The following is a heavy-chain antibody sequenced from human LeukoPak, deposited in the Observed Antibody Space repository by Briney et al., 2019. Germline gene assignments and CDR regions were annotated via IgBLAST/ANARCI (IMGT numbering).Heavy chain of an antibody. CDR2: IYTSGST. V-gene: IGHV4-61*02. D-gene: IGHD3-3*01. Sequence: PSETLSLTCTVSGGSISSGSYYWSWIRQPAGKGLEWIGRIYTSGSTNYNPSLKSRVTISVDTSKNQFSLKLSSVTAADTAVYYCARARTLNYDFWSGYYRGYAFDIWGQGTMVTVSS. CDR1: GGSISSGSYY. CDR3: ARARTLNYDFWSGYYRGYAFDI. J-gene: IGHJ3*02.